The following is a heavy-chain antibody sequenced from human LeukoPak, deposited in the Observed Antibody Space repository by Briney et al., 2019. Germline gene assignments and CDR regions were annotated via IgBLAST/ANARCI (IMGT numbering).Heavy chain of an antibody. V-gene: IGHV4-34*01. Sequence: SETLSLTCAVYGGSFSGYYWSWIRQPPGKGLEWIGEINHSGSTNYNPSLKSRVTISVDTSKNQFSLKLSSVTAADTAVYYCALITMVRGVHFDYWGQGTLVTVSS. CDR1: GGSFSGYY. J-gene: IGHJ4*02. CDR3: ALITMVRGVHFDY. CDR2: INHSGST. D-gene: IGHD3-10*01.